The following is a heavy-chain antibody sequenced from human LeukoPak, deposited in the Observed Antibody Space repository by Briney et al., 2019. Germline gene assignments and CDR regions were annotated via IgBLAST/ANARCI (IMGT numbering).Heavy chain of an antibody. CDR2: ISAYNGNT. Sequence: GALVKVSCNASGYTFTSYGISWGRQAPGQGLEWMGWISAYNGNTNYAQKLQGRVSMTTDTSTSTAYMELRSLRSDDTAVYYCARVGHPFRRPPMVYAFDIWGQGTMVTVSS. CDR1: GYTFTSYG. D-gene: IGHD2-8*01. J-gene: IGHJ3*02. CDR3: ARVGHPFRRPPMVYAFDI. V-gene: IGHV1-18*01.